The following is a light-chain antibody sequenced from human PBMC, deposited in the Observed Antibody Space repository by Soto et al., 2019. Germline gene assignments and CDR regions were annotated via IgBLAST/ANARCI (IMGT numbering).Light chain of an antibody. V-gene: IGLV1-44*01. Sequence: QSVLTQPPSASGTPGQRVTISCSGSSSNIGSNTVNWYQQLPGTAPKLLIYSNNQRPSGVPDRFSGSKSGTSASLAISGLQSEDEADYYRAAWDDSLNGVFGTGTKVTVL. CDR2: SNN. CDR3: AAWDDSLNGV. CDR1: SSNIGSNT. J-gene: IGLJ1*01.